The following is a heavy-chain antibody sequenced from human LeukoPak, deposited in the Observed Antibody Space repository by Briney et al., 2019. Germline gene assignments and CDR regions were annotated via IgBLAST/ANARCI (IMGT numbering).Heavy chain of an antibody. Sequence: GASVKVSCKASGYSFTSFAFSWVRRAPGQGLEWMGWISAYNDNTNSVQKFRGRVTMTTDTSTSTAYMELRSLRSDDTAVYYCARVWKTSSYYFDYWGQGTLVTVSS. CDR2: ISAYNDNT. CDR3: ARVWKTSSYYFDY. V-gene: IGHV1-18*01. CDR1: GYSFTSFA. J-gene: IGHJ4*02. D-gene: IGHD1-1*01.